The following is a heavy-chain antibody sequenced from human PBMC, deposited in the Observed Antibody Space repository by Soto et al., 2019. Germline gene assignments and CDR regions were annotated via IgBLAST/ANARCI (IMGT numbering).Heavy chain of an antibody. CDR1: GGSFSGYY. Sequence: SETLSLTCAVYGGSFSGYYWSWIRQPPGKGLEWIGEINHSGSTNYNPSLKSRVTISVDTSKNQFSLKLSSVTAADTAVYYCARGREPIAGKTYYYYYMDVWGKGTTVTVSS. V-gene: IGHV4-34*01. J-gene: IGHJ6*03. D-gene: IGHD6-13*01. CDR3: ARGREPIAGKTYYYYYMDV. CDR2: INHSGST.